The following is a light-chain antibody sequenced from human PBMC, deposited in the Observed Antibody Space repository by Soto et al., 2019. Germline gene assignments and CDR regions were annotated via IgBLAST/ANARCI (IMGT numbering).Light chain of an antibody. J-gene: IGLJ1*01. CDR3: CSYASSSNV. CDR2: EGS. CDR1: SSDVGSYKF. V-gene: IGLV2-23*03. Sequence: QSVLTQPASVSESPGQSITISCTGTSSDVGSYKFVSWYQQHPGKAPKLIIYEGSKRPSGVSNRFSGSKSGNTASLTISGLQADDEADYYCCSYASSSNVFGTGTKVTV.